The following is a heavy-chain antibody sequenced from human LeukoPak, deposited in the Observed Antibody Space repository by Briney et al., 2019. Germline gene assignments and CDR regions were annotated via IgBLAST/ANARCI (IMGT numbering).Heavy chain of an antibody. CDR1: GFTFSSYA. Sequence: GGSLRLSCAASGFTFSSYAMSWVRQAPGKGLEWVSAISGSGGSTYYADSVKGRFTISRDNSKNTLYLQMNSLRAEDTAVYYCASPPPPYCSGGSCYSPTSYFDYWGQGTLVTVSS. CDR3: ASPPPPYCSGGSCYSPTSYFDY. V-gene: IGHV3-23*01. D-gene: IGHD2-15*01. CDR2: ISGSGGST. J-gene: IGHJ4*02.